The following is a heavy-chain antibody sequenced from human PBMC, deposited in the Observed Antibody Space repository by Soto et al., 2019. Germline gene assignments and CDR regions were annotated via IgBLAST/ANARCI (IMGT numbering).Heavy chain of an antibody. CDR1: GYTFTSYA. Sequence: QVQLVQSGAEEKKPGASVKVSCKASGYTFTSYAMHWVRQAPGQRLEWMGWINAGNGNTKYSQKFQGRVTINRDTSASTVYMELSSMRSGDTAVYSCARVSGWYFLDYWGQGTLVTVSS. CDR2: INAGNGNT. CDR3: ARVSGWYFLDY. D-gene: IGHD6-19*01. J-gene: IGHJ4*02. V-gene: IGHV1-3*05.